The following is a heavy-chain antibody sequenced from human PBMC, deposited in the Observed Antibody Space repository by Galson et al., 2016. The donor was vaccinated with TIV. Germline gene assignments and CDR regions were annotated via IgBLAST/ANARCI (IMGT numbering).Heavy chain of an antibody. J-gene: IGHJ4*02. CDR3: AKIDSSGYNYGGRFVY. D-gene: IGHD3-22*01. Sequence: SLRLSCAASGFTFSSHAITWVRQAPGKGLEWISAISGGGGSTYHTDSVKGRFTIYRDNSKNTVFLQMNSLRVEDTAVYYCAKIDSSGYNYGGRFVYWGQGTLVTVPS. CDR1: GFTFSSHA. CDR2: ISGGGGST. V-gene: IGHV3-23*01.